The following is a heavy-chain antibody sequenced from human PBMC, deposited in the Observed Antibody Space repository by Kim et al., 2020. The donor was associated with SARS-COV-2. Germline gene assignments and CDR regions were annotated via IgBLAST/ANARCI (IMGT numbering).Heavy chain of an antibody. V-gene: IGHV3-48*03. Sequence: GGSLRLSCAASGFTFSSYEMNWVRQAPGKGLEWVSYISSSGSTIYYADSVKGRFTISRDNAKNSLYLQMNSLRAEDTAVYYCARGGWGERVRGVNYYYYGMDVWGQGTTVTVSS. D-gene: IGHD3-10*01. CDR3: ARGGWGERVRGVNYYYYGMDV. CDR2: ISSSGSTI. CDR1: GFTFSSYE. J-gene: IGHJ6*02.